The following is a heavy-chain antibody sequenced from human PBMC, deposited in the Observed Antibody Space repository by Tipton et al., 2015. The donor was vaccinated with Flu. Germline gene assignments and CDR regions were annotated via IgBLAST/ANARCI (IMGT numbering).Heavy chain of an antibody. CDR1: YGSISTYY. CDR3: VRDYDLWNGNEVLGWFDP. J-gene: IGHJ5*02. Sequence: LRLSCNVSYGSISTYYWGWIRQPPGKGLEWIGSIFYNGNTYYNPSLQSRATISSDTSNNQFSLTLSSVTAADTAVYYCVRDYDLWNGNEVLGWFDPWGQGTLVTVSS. V-gene: IGHV4-39*07. CDR2: IFYNGNT. D-gene: IGHD3-3*01.